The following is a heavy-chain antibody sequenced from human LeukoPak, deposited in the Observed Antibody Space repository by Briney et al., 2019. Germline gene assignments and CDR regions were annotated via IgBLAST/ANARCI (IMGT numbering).Heavy chain of an antibody. Sequence: SETLSLTCTVSDGSISSYYWSWIRQPPGKGLEWIGYIFYSGSTNYNPSLKSRVTISVDTSKNQFSLKLSSVTAADTAVYYCARAYTSWSFVYWGQGTLVTVSS. CDR3: ARAYTSWSFVY. D-gene: IGHD2-2*02. J-gene: IGHJ4*02. CDR2: IFYSGST. CDR1: DGSISSYY. V-gene: IGHV4-59*01.